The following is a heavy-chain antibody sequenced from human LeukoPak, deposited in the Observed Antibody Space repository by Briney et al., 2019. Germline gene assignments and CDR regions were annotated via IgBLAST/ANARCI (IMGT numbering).Heavy chain of an antibody. D-gene: IGHD4-23*01. CDR2: IIRSSSYI. V-gene: IGHV3-21*01. CDR3: ARGARKGDDYGGFFDY. Sequence: GGSLRLFCAASGFTFSSYIMHWVRQAPGKGLEWVSSIIRSSSYIYYADSVKGRIPISRDNAKNSLYLQMNRLRAEDTAVYYCARGARKGDDYGGFFDYWGQGTLVTVSS. CDR1: GFTFSSYI. J-gene: IGHJ4*02.